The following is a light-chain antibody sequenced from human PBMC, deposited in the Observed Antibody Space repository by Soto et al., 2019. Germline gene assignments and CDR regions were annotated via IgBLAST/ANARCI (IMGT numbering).Light chain of an antibody. V-gene: IGKV1-39*01. J-gene: IGKJ5*01. CDR1: QSIRTY. CDR3: QLSDSSFT. Sequence: DIQMSHSPSSLSASVGDRVTITCRASQSIRTYLNWYQQKPGKAPKLLIYAASSLQSGVPSRFSGSGSGTDFTLTISSLQPDDFATYYCQLSDSSFTFGQGTRLEIK. CDR2: AAS.